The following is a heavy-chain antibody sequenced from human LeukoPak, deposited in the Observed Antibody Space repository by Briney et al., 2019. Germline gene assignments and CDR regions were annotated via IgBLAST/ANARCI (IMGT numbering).Heavy chain of an antibody. Sequence: GGSLRLSCAASGFTFSSYSMNWVRQAPGKGLEWVSSINTRSYIYYADSVNGRFTISRDGAKNSLYLQMNSLTAEDTAVYYCAREGGYCYGGSCRWFDSWGQGTLVTVSS. CDR3: AREGGYCYGGSCRWFDS. CDR2: INTRSYI. CDR1: GFTFSSYS. V-gene: IGHV3-21*01. J-gene: IGHJ5*01. D-gene: IGHD2-15*01.